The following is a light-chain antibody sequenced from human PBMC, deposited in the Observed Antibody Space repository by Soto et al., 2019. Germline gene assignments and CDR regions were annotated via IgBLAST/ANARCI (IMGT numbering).Light chain of an antibody. CDR3: QQYNSYWT. J-gene: IGKJ1*01. CDR2: KAS. Sequence: DIQMTQSPSTLSGSVGDRVTITCRASQTISSWLAWYQQKPGKAPKLLIYKASTLKSGVPSRFSGSGSGTDFTLTISCLQSEDFATYYCQQYNSYWTFGQGTKVDIK. CDR1: QTISSW. V-gene: IGKV1-5*03.